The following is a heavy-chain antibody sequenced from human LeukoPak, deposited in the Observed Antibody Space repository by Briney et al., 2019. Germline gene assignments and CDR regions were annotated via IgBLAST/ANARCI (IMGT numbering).Heavy chain of an antibody. V-gene: IGHV3-53*01. Sequence: GGSLRLSCAVSGFTVNSTHMSWVRQAPGKGLEWLSIIYAGGSTYYADSMKGRFTISRDNSKNTLYLQMNSLRVEDTAVYYCAXKRXSYFGYWGQGTLVIVSS. J-gene: IGHJ4*02. CDR3: AXKRXSYFGY. CDR1: GFTVNSTH. CDR2: IYAGGST.